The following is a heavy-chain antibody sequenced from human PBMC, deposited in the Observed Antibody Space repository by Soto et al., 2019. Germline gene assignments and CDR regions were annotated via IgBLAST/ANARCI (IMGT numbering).Heavy chain of an antibody. D-gene: IGHD3-16*01. CDR1: GGTFSSYA. V-gene: IGHV1-69*01. Sequence: QVQLVQSGAEVKKPGSSVKVSCKASGGTFSSYAISWVRQAPGQGLEWMGGIIPIFGTANYAQKFQGRVTITADESTSTAYMALSSLRSEDTAVYYCARERRSSSFGGPPAYFDYWGQGTLVTVSS. J-gene: IGHJ4*02. CDR3: ARERRSSSFGGPPAYFDY. CDR2: IIPIFGTA.